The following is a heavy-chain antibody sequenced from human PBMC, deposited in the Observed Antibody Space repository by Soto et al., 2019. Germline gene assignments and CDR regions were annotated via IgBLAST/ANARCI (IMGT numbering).Heavy chain of an antibody. J-gene: IGHJ6*03. CDR1: GYTFTSYD. CDR2: MNPNSGNT. D-gene: IGHD3-3*01. V-gene: IGHV1-8*01. CDR3: ARAPMSYDFWSGYYIYYYYYMDV. Sequence: QVQLVQSGAEVKKPGASVKVSCKASGYTFTSYDINWVRQATGQGLEWMGWMNPNSGNTGYAQKFQGRVTMTRNTSISTAYMELSSLRSEDTAVYYCARAPMSYDFWSGYYIYYYYYMDVWGTGTTVTVSS.